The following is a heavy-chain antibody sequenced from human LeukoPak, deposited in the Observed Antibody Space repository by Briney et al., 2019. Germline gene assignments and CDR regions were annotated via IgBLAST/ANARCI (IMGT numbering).Heavy chain of an antibody. CDR2: IYYSGST. V-gene: IGHV4-31*03. Sequence: SETLSLTCTVSGGSISSGGYYWSWIRQHPGKGLEWIGFIYYSGSTNYNPSLKSRVTISVDTSKNQFSLKLSSVTAADTAVYYCARTLHTYYYDSSGSPPPYFDYWGQGTLVTVSS. J-gene: IGHJ4*02. D-gene: IGHD3-22*01. CDR3: ARTLHTYYYDSSGSPPPYFDY. CDR1: GGSISSGGYY.